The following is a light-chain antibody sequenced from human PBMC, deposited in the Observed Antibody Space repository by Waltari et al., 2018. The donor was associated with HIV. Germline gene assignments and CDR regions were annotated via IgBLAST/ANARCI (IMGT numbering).Light chain of an antibody. J-gene: IGKJ1*01. CDR1: QSVFSTSNKKSY. CDR3: QQYYITPPT. CDR2: WAT. Sequence: DVVMTQSPDALKGSLGERVTINCKSSQSVFSTSNKKSYLAWYQQRPGQTPNLLVYWATTRVSGVPARLSGSGSGTDFTLTINNLQAEDAAIYYCQQYYITPPTFGQGTKVEI. V-gene: IGKV4-1*01.